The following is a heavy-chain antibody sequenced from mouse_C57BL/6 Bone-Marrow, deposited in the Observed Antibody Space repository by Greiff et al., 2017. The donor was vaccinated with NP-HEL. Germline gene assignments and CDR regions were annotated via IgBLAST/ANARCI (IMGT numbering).Heavy chain of an antibody. CDR1: YTFSRRVH. J-gene: IGHJ4*01. Sequence: VQGVESGPELARPWASVKISCQAFYTFSRRVHFAIRDTNYWLQWVKQRPGQGLEWIGAIYPGNGDTSYNQKFKGKATLTADKSSSTAYMQLSILTSEDSAVYYCAIYDYEGYALDYWGQGTSVTVAS. D-gene: IGHD2-4*01. V-gene: IGHV1-87*01. CDR3: SEDSAVYYCAIYDYEGYALDY. CDR2: GQGLEWIG.